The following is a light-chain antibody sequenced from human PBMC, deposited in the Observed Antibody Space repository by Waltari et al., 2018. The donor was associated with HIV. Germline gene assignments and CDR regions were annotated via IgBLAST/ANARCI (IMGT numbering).Light chain of an antibody. CDR3: LQDGSFPRT. Sequence: AIQMTQSPSSLSASVGDRVTITCRASQGIGNDLGWYQQKSGRAPKVLFYAASSLQSGVPSRFSGSRSGTDCTLTISSLQPEDSATYDCLQDGSFPRTFGPGTNVDV. CDR1: QGIGND. J-gene: IGKJ3*01. CDR2: AAS. V-gene: IGKV1-6*01.